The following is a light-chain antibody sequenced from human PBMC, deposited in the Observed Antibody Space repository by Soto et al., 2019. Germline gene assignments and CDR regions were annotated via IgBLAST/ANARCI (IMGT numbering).Light chain of an antibody. J-gene: IGLJ1*01. CDR3: SSYTDSSNYV. Sequence: QSALTQPASVSGSPGQSITISCTGTSSDLAIYNYVSWYQQQPGKAPKLMIYQVTNRPSGVSNRFSGYRSGNTASLTISGLQAEDEADYYCSSYTDSSNYVFGTGTQVTVL. CDR1: SSDLAIYNY. CDR2: QVT. V-gene: IGLV2-14*01.